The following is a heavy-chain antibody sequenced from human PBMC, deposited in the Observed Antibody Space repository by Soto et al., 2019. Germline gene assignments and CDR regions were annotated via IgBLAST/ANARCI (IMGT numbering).Heavy chain of an antibody. CDR1: GYSFTSYW. Sequence: GESLKISCKGSGYSFTSYWISWVRQMPGKGLEWMGRIDPSDSYTNYSPSFQGHVTISADKSISTAYLQWSSLKASDTAMYYCSRALNAYDFSSVDYTYWFDPWGQGTLVTVS. CDR3: SRALNAYDFSSVDYTYWFDP. V-gene: IGHV5-10-1*01. D-gene: IGHD3-3*01. J-gene: IGHJ5*02. CDR2: IDPSDSYT.